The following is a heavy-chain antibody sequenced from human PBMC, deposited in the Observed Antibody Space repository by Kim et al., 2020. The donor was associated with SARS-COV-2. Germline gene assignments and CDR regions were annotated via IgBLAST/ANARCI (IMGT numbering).Heavy chain of an antibody. CDR1: GFTFSSYA. D-gene: IGHD7-27*01. CDR3: ATQSRNWGRSN. CDR2: ISGSGGST. J-gene: IGHJ4*02. Sequence: GGSLRLSCAASGFTFSSYAMSWVRQAPGKGLEWVSAISGSGGSTYYADSVKGRFTISRDKSKNTLYLQRNSQRAEDTAVYYCATQSRNWGRSNWGQGTLDTVTT. V-gene: IGHV3-23*01.